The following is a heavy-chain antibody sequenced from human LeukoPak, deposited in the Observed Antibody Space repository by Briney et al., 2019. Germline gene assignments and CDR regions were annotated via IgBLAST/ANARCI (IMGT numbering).Heavy chain of an antibody. D-gene: IGHD2-15*01. Sequence: GSSVKVSCKASGGTFSSYAISWVRQATGQGLEWMGRIIPILGIANYAQKFQGRVTITADKSTSTAYMELSSLRSEDTAVYYCARGKMVVAPFDYWGQGTLVTVSS. CDR3: ARGKMVVAPFDY. V-gene: IGHV1-69*04. CDR1: GGTFSSYA. CDR2: IIPILGIA. J-gene: IGHJ4*02.